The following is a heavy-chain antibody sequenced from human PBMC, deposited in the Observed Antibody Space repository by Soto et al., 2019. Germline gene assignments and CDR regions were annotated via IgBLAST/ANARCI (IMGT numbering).Heavy chain of an antibody. J-gene: IGHJ6*02. CDR2: IRSKAYGGTT. V-gene: IGHV3-49*03. D-gene: IGHD3-9*01. CDR1: GFTFGDYA. Sequence: HPGGSLRLSCTASGFTFGDYAMSWFRQAPGKGLEWVGFIRSKAYGGTTEYAASVKGRFTISRDDSKSIAYLQMNSLKTEDTAVYYCTRDYYDILTGYYRGGNLHYYYYGMDVWGQGTTVTVSS. CDR3: TRDYYDILTGYYRGGNLHYYYYGMDV.